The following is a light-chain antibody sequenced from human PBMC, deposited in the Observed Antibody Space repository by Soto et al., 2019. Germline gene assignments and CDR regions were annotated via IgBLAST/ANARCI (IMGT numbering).Light chain of an antibody. CDR1: QTISSW. CDR2: KAS. Sequence: DIQMTQSPSTLAGSVGDRVTIGWFASQTISSWLAWYQQTPGKAPKLLIYKASTLKSGVPSRFSGSGSGTEFTLTISSLQPDDFATYYCQHYNSYSEAFGQGTKVDIK. V-gene: IGKV1-5*03. CDR3: QHYNSYSEA. J-gene: IGKJ1*01.